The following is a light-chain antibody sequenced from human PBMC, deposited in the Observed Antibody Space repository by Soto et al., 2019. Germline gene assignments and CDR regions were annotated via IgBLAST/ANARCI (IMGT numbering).Light chain of an antibody. CDR1: QNIRSS. CDR2: AAS. CDR3: QQSYSSPLT. J-gene: IGKJ4*01. Sequence: DIQLTQSPSSLSASAGDSVTITCRATQNIRSSSNWYQQKPGKAPKLLLYAASSLQSGVPSRFSGSGYGTDFTLSISSLQPEDFATYYCQQSYSSPLTFGGGTKVEIK. V-gene: IGKV1-39*01.